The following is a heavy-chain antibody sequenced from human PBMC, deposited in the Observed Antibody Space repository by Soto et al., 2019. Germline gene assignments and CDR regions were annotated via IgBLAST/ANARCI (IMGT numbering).Heavy chain of an antibody. CDR1: GGSISSSNW. D-gene: IGHD6-19*01. Sequence: QVQLQESGPGLVKPSGTLSLTCAVSGGSISSSNWWSWVRQPPGKGLEWIGEIYHSGSTNYNPSLKSRVTISVDKSKNQFSLKLSSVTAADTAVYYCAREPGNSSGWYAGYGMDVWGQGTTVTVSS. CDR2: IYHSGST. CDR3: AREPGNSSGWYAGYGMDV. J-gene: IGHJ6*02. V-gene: IGHV4-4*02.